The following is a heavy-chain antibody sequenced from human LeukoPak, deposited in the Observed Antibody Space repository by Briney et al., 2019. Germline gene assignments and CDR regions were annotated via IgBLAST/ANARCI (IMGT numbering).Heavy chain of an antibody. J-gene: IGHJ4*02. CDR3: ARGGSSSTLDY. V-gene: IGHV1-8*03. CDR1: GCTLICYD. Sequence: ASVKESFQGSGCTLICYDINGVRQATGQGLEGVGCMNHNRDNTGYAQKFQGRVTITRNTSISTAYMELSSLRSEDTAVYYCARGGSSSTLDYWGQGTLVTVSS. CDR2: MNHNRDNT. D-gene: IGHD6-6*01.